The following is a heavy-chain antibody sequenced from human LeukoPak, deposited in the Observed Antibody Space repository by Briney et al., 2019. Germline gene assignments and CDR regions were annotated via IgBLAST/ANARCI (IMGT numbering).Heavy chain of an antibody. Sequence: SETLSLTCTVSGGSISNYYWSWIRQTPGKGLEWIGYIHTSESTYYNPSLKSRVTISVDTSKNQFSLKLTSVTAADTAVYYCARGYYDTSAYSNPFDFWGQGTLVTVSS. J-gene: IGHJ4*02. CDR3: ARGYYDTSAYSNPFDF. D-gene: IGHD3-22*01. CDR2: IHTSEST. CDR1: GGSISNYY. V-gene: IGHV4-4*09.